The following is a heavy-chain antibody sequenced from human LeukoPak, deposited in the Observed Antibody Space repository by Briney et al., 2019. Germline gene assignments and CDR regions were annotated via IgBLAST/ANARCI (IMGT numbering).Heavy chain of an antibody. CDR3: AEDYYDSSGYYSPAYYFDY. V-gene: IGHV3-23*01. Sequence: GGSLRLSCAASGFTFSSYAMSWVRQAPGKGLEWVSAISGSGGSTYYADSVKGRFTISRDNSKNTLYLQMNSLRAEDTAVYYCAEDYYDSSGYYSPAYYFDYWGQGTLVTVSS. CDR2: ISGSGGST. J-gene: IGHJ4*02. CDR1: GFTFSSYA. D-gene: IGHD3-22*01.